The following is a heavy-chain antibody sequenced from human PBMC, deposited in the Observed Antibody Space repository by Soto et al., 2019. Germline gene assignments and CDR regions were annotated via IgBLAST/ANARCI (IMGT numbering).Heavy chain of an antibody. Sequence: QVQLVQSGAEVKKPGSSVKVSCKASGGTFSSYAISWVRQAPGQGLEWMGGSIAIFGTANYAQKFQGRVTITADKSTSKAYMELSSLRSEDTAVYYCARENQSGSRYFDYWGQGTLVTVSS. J-gene: IGHJ4*02. CDR2: SIAIFGTA. D-gene: IGHD3-10*01. CDR1: GGTFSSYA. CDR3: ARENQSGSRYFDY. V-gene: IGHV1-69*06.